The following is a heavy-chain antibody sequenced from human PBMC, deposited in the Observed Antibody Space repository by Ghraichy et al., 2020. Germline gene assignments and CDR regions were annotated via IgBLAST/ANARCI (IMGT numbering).Heavy chain of an antibody. CDR1: GYTFTGYY. Sequence: ASVKVSCKASGYTFTGYYMHWVRQAPGQGLEWMGWIDPNSGGPNYAQKFQGRVTMTRDTSISTAYMEVSSLKSDDTAVYYCTRGRSVGGADHLLPFDYWGQGTLVTVSS. J-gene: IGHJ4*02. V-gene: IGHV1-2*02. CDR2: IDPNSGGP. D-gene: IGHD2-2*01. CDR3: TRGRSVGGADHLLPFDY.